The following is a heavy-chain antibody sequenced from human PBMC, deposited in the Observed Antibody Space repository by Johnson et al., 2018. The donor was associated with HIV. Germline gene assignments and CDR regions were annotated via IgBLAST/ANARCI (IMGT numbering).Heavy chain of an antibody. D-gene: IGHD1-26*01. CDR1: GFTLSNYA. V-gene: IGHV3-33*06. CDR2: IWHDGSNT. CDR3: AKENFEWELGAFDI. J-gene: IGHJ3*02. Sequence: QMQLVESGGGVVQPGRSLRLSCAASGFTLSNYAMRWVRQAPGKGLEWVAVIWHDGSNTYYADSVKGRFTISRDNSKNTLYLQMNSLRAEDTAVYYFAKENFEWELGAFDIWGQGTMVTVSS.